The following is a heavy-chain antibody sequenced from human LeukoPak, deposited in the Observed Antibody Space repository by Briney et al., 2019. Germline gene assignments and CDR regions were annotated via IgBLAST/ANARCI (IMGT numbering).Heavy chain of an antibody. CDR3: ARGSGSGNRRRHYFDY. Sequence: ASVKVSCKASGYTFTSYDINWVRQATGQGLEWMGWMNPNSGNTGYAQKFQGRVTITRNTSISTAYMELSSLRSEDTAVYYCARGSGSGNRRRHYFDYWGQGTLVTVSS. V-gene: IGHV1-8*03. D-gene: IGHD3-10*01. CDR1: GYTFTSYD. CDR2: MNPNSGNT. J-gene: IGHJ4*02.